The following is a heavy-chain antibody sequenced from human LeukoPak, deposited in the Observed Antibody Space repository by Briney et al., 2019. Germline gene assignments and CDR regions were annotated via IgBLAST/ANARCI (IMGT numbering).Heavy chain of an antibody. V-gene: IGHV4-59*08. J-gene: IGHJ4*02. Sequence: PSQTLSLTRTVSGGSISSYYWSWIRQPPGKGLEWIGYIYYSGSTNYCPSLKSRVSISLDTSKNQFSLKLSSVTAADTAVYYCARSSLMVGATLFDYWGQGTLVTVSS. D-gene: IGHD1-26*01. CDR2: IYYSGST. CDR3: ARSSLMVGATLFDY. CDR1: GGSISSYY.